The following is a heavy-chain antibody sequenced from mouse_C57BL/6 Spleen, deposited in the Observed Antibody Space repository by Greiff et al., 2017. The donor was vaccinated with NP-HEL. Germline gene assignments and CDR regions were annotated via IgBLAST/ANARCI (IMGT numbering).Heavy chain of an antibody. Sequence: DVKLVESGGGLVKPGGSLKLSCAASGFTFSDYGMHWVRQAPEKGLEWVAYISSGSSTIYYADTVKGRFTISRDNAKNTLFLQMTSLRSEDTAMYYCAVRYYGSTLYAMDYWGQGTSVTVSS. CDR2: ISSGSSTI. V-gene: IGHV5-17*01. J-gene: IGHJ4*01. D-gene: IGHD1-1*01. CDR1: GFTFSDYG. CDR3: AVRYYGSTLYAMDY.